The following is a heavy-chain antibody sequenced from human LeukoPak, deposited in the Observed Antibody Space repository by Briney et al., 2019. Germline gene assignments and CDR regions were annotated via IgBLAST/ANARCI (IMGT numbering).Heavy chain of an antibody. D-gene: IGHD1-26*01. J-gene: IGHJ4*02. CDR2: IYYTGST. CDR1: GASISGGTYS. Sequence: SETLSLTCSVPGASISGGTYSWGWFRRPPGKGLGWIGSIYYTGSTYDNPSLKSRVTISVDTSKNQFSLKLSSVTAADTAVYYCARRGGSGRAFDYWGQGTLVTVSS. CDR3: ARRGGSGRAFDY. V-gene: IGHV4-39*01.